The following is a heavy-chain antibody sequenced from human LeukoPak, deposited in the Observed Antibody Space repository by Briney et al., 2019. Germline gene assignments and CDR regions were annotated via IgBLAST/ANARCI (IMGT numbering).Heavy chain of an antibody. CDR3: ASHHSSSWYDAVDY. J-gene: IGHJ4*02. Sequence: GASVKVSCKASGGTFISYAISWVRQAPGQGLEWMGGIIPIFGTANYAQKFQGRVTITADESTSTAYMELSSLRSEDTAVYYCASHHSSSWYDAVDYWGQGTLVTVSS. CDR1: GGTFISYA. CDR2: IIPIFGTA. V-gene: IGHV1-69*13. D-gene: IGHD6-13*01.